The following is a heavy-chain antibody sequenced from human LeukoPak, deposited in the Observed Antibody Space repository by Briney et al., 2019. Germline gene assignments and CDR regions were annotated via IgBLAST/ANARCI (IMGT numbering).Heavy chain of an antibody. Sequence: VASVKVSCKASGFTFTSSAVQWVRQARGQRLEWIGWIVVDSGNTNYAQKFQERVTITRDMSTSTAYMELSSLRSEDTAVYYCAAGNTIFGVVNMIGYWGQGTLVTVSS. J-gene: IGHJ4*02. CDR3: AAGNTIFGVVNMIGY. D-gene: IGHD3-3*01. V-gene: IGHV1-58*01. CDR1: GFTFTSSA. CDR2: IVVDSGNT.